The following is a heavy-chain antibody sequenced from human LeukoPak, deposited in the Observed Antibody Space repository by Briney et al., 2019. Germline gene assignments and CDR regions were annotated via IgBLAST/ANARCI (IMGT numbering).Heavy chain of an antibody. D-gene: IGHD3-10*01. V-gene: IGHV4-39*02. J-gene: IGHJ4*02. CDR2: IYYSGST. Sequence: SETLSLTCTVSGGSISSSSYYWGWIRQPPGQGLEWIGSIYYSGSTYYNPSLKSRVTISVATSKNHLSLKLSTVTAADTAVNYCARLYLKRGVDDYWGQGSLVSVSS. CDR3: ARLYLKRGVDDY. CDR1: GGSISSSSYY.